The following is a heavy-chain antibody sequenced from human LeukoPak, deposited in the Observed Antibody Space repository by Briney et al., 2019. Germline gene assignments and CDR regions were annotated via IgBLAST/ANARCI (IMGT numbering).Heavy chain of an antibody. V-gene: IGHV3-48*03. CDR3: AKDVVPFDY. CDR1: GFTFSSYE. CDR2: ISSSGSTI. D-gene: IGHD2-21*01. J-gene: IGHJ4*02. Sequence: GGSLRLSCAASGFTFSSYEMNWVRQAPGKGLEWVSYISSSGSTIYYADSVKGRFTTSRDNSKNTLYLQMNSLRADDTAVYYCAKDVVPFDYWGQGTLVTVSS.